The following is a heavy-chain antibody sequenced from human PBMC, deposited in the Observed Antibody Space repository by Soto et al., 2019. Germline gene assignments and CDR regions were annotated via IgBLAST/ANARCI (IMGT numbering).Heavy chain of an antibody. CDR3: AYGDSKALDY. J-gene: IGHJ4*02. D-gene: IGHD4-17*01. Sequence: QVQLVESGGGVVQPGRSLRLSCAASGFTFSSYGMHWVRQAPGKGLEWVAVISYDGSNKYYADSVKGRFTISRDNSKNTLYLQINSLRAEDTAVYYCAYGDSKALDYWGQGTLVTVSS. V-gene: IGHV3-30*03. CDR2: ISYDGSNK. CDR1: GFTFSSYG.